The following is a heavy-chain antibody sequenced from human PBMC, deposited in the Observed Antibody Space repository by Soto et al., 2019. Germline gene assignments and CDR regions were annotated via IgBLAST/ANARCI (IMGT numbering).Heavy chain of an antibody. V-gene: IGHV5-10-1*01. CDR1: KDNVNNYW. CDR3: ASPRAYVASHYFGH. Sequence: PGESLKIPCEGPKDNVNNYWIAWGRQLPGKGLEGMGRIDPSGSQTIYSPSFQGHVTISIDKSNSTAFLQCGGLTDTHNAMFYCASPRAYVASHYFGHWGQGAPVTACS. D-gene: IGHD3-16*01. J-gene: IGHJ4*02. CDR2: IDPSGSQT.